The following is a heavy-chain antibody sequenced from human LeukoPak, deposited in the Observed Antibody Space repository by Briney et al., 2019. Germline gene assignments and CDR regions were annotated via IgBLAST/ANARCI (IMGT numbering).Heavy chain of an antibody. J-gene: IGHJ4*02. Sequence: SETLSLTCSVSGDSITYFYWSWIRQPPGKGLEWIGHIYYSGSANYNPSLKSRVTMSVDTSKNQFSLKLNSVTAADTAVYYCAKGGYYFDNWGQGTLVTVSS. CDR2: IYYSGSA. CDR1: GDSITYFY. V-gene: IGHV4-59*01. CDR3: AKGGYYFDN. D-gene: IGHD3-10*01.